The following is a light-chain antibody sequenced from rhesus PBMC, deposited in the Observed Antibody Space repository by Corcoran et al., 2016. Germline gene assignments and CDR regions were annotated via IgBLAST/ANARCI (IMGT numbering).Light chain of an antibody. J-gene: IGKJ2*01. CDR2: KAS. CDR3: QQGYGIPYT. Sequence: DIQMTQSPSALSASVGDRVTITCRARENVKNYLNWYQQKPGKAPRLLLYKASTLQLGVPSRFSGIGSGTDYTLTISSLQPEDVASYYCQQGYGIPYTCGQGTKVDIK. CDR1: ENVKNY. V-gene: IGKV1-74*01.